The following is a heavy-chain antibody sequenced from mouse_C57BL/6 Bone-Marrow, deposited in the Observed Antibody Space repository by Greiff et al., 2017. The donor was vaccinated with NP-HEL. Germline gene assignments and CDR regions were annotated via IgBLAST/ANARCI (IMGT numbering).Heavy chain of an antibody. J-gene: IGHJ1*03. CDR1: GFSLSTSGMG. CDR2: IYWDDDK. V-gene: IGHV8-12*01. Sequence: QVTLKVSGPGILQSSQTLSLTCSFSGFSLSTSGMGVSWIRQPSGKGLEWLAHIYWDDDKRYNPSLKSRLTISKDTSRNQVFLKITSVDTADTATYYCARRAVYYYGSSYDYWYFDVWGTGTTVTVSS. CDR3: ARRAVYYYGSSYDYWYFDV. D-gene: IGHD1-1*01.